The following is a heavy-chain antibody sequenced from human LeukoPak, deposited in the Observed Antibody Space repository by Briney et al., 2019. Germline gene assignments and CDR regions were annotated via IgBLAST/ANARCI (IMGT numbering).Heavy chain of an antibody. CDR3: ARSRDGYSDFDY. CDR1: GVTFSSYA. V-gene: IGHV3-64*01. D-gene: IGHD5-24*01. CDR2: ISSNGGST. Sequence: PGGSLRLSCAASGVTFSSYAMHWVRQAPGKGLEYGSAISSNGGSTYYANSVKGRFTISRENSKNTLYLQMGSLRAEDMAVYYCARSRDGYSDFDYWGQGTLVTVSS. J-gene: IGHJ4*02.